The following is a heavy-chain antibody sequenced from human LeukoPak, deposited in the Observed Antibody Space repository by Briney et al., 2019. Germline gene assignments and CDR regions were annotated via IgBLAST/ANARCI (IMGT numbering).Heavy chain of an antibody. J-gene: IGHJ3*02. D-gene: IGHD2-2*01. Sequence: PSQTLSLTCTVSGGSISSGDYYWSWIRQPPGKGLEWIGYIYYSGSTYYNPSLKSRVTISVDRSKNQFSLKLSSVTAADTAVYYCARVNSQTVVPAAYDAFDIWGQGTMVTVSS. V-gene: IGHV4-30-4*01. CDR2: IYYSGST. CDR1: GGSISSGDYY. CDR3: ARVNSQTVVPAAYDAFDI.